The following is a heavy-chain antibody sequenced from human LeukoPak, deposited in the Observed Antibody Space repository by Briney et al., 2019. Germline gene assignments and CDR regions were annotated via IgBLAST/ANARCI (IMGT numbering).Heavy chain of an antibody. V-gene: IGHV1-69*05. CDR1: GGTFSSYA. CDR3: ARSQTSYDSSGYLGY. D-gene: IGHD3-22*01. J-gene: IGHJ4*02. Sequence: GASVKVSCKASGGTFSSYAISWVRQAPGKGLEWMGGIIPIFGTANYAQKFQGRVTITTDESTSTAYMELSSLRSEDTAVYYCARSQTSYDSSGYLGYWGQGTLVTVST. CDR2: IIPIFGTA.